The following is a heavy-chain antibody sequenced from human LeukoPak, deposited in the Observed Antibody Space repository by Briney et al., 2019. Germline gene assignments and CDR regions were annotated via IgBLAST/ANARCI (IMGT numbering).Heavy chain of an antibody. CDR2: INPKSGDT. V-gene: IGHV1-2*02. D-gene: IGHD3-10*01. CDR1: GYTFTDYY. J-gene: IGHJ6*02. CDR3: ALWFGELSALINYYYYGMDV. Sequence: GASVKVSCKASGYTFTDYYMHWVRQAPGQGLEWMGWINPKSGDTNYAQKFQGRVTMTRDTSISTAYMELSRLRPDDTAVYYCALWFGELSALINYYYYGMDVWGQGTTVTVSS.